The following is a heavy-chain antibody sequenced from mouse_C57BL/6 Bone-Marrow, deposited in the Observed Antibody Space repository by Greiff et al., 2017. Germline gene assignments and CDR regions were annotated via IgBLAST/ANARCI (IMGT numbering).Heavy chain of an antibody. J-gene: IGHJ1*03. Sequence: QVQLKESGPELVKPGASVKISCKASGYAFSSSWMNWVKQRPGKGLEWIGRIYPGAGDTNYNGKFKGKATLTADKSSSTAYMQLSSLTSEDSAVYFCARAPIYYYGSRYFDVWGTGTTVTVSS. CDR2: IYPGAGDT. V-gene: IGHV1-82*01. CDR3: ARAPIYYYGSRYFDV. CDR1: GYAFSSSW. D-gene: IGHD1-1*01.